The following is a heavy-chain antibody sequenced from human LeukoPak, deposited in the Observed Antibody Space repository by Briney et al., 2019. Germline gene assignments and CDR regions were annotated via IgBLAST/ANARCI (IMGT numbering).Heavy chain of an antibody. CDR3: ARDGDTAMVSDY. Sequence: GGSLRLSCAASGFTFSSYSMNWVRPAPGKGLEWVSSISSSSSYIYYADSVKGRFTISRDNAKNSLYLQMNSLRAEDTAVYYCARDGDTAMVSDYWGQGTLVTVSS. CDR2: ISSSSSYI. J-gene: IGHJ4*02. CDR1: GFTFSSYS. V-gene: IGHV3-21*01. D-gene: IGHD5-18*01.